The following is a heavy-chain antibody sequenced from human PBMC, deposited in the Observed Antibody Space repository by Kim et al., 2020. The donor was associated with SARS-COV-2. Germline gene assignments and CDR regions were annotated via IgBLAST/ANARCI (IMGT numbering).Heavy chain of an antibody. Sequence: GSPNHNPALKSQVTISVDTSKIQFSLTLGSVTAADTAVYYCATETEGYYYWGQGTLVTVSS. CDR2: GSP. J-gene: IGHJ4*02. CDR3: ATETEGYYY. V-gene: IGHV4-30-2*05. D-gene: IGHD3-22*01.